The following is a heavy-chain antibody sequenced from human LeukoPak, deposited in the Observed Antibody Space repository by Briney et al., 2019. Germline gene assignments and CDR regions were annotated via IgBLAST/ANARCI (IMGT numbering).Heavy chain of an antibody. D-gene: IGHD5-18*01. CDR3: ARDESYSLGSGDY. CDR2: MNPNSGNT. V-gene: IGHV1-8*02. J-gene: IGHJ4*02. Sequence: ASVKVSCKASGYTFTSYGISWVRQAPGQGLEWMGWMNPNSGNTGYAQKFQGRVTMTRNTSISTAYMELSSLRSEDTAVYYCARDESYSLGSGDYWGQGTLVTVSS. CDR1: GYTFTSYG.